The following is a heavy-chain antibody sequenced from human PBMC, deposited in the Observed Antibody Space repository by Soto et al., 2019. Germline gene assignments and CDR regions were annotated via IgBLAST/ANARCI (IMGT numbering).Heavy chain of an antibody. CDR1: GYTFSRYG. J-gene: IGHJ4*02. CDR3: AIERKWEPLPY. D-gene: IGHD1-26*01. Sequence: QVQLVQSGAEVREPGASVKVSCKTSGYTFSRYGITWVRQAPGQGLEWMGWINGNTCHTIYAMNLEDRLTISTDTTTNTVYRELRSLKSDDTAVYYCAIERKWEPLPYWGQGTLVTVSS. CDR2: INGNTCHT. V-gene: IGHV1-18*01.